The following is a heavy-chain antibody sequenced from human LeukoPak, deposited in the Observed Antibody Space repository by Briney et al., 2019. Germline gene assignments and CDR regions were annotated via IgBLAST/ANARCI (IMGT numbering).Heavy chain of an antibody. Sequence: PSETLSLTCAVYGGSFSGYCWSWIRQPPGKGLEWIGEINHSGSTNYNPSLKSRVTISVDTSKNQFSLKLSSVTAADTAVYYCASTDRYYYDSSGYPGGLHFDYWGQGTLVTVSS. D-gene: IGHD3-22*01. CDR3: ASTDRYYYDSSGYPGGLHFDY. CDR1: GGSFSGYC. V-gene: IGHV4-34*01. J-gene: IGHJ4*02. CDR2: INHSGST.